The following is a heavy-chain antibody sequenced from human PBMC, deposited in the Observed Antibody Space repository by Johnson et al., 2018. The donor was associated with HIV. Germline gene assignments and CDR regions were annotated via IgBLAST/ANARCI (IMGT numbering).Heavy chain of an antibody. CDR2: IRYDGTNK. J-gene: IGHJ3*02. D-gene: IGHD5-18*01. CDR3: SRLPTGYSRDGFDI. V-gene: IGHV3-30*02. Sequence: VQLVESGGGVVQRGESLRLSCAASGFTFNTYGMHWVRQGPGKGLEWVAFIRYDGTNKYYADSVKGRFTISRDNSKNTLYLQMNSLRAGDTAVYYCSRLPTGYSRDGFDIWGQGTMVTVSS. CDR1: GFTFNTYG.